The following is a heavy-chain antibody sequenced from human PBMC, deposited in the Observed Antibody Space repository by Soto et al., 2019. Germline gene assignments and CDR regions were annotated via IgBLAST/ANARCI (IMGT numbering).Heavy chain of an antibody. Sequence: AAVKVSCKVSGYTLTELSMHWVRQAPGKGLEWMGGFDPEDGETIYAQKFQGRVTMTEDTSTDTAYMELSSLRSEDTAVYYCATEMVGYYGMDVWGQGTTVTVSS. CDR2: FDPEDGET. J-gene: IGHJ6*02. V-gene: IGHV1-24*01. CDR1: GYTLTELS. CDR3: ATEMVGYYGMDV. D-gene: IGHD2-15*01.